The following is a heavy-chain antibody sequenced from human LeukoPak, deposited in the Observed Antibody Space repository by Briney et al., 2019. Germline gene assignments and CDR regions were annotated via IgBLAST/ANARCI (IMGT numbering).Heavy chain of an antibody. Sequence: SQTLSLTCAISGDSASSKSAAWDWIRQSPSRGLEWLGRTYYRSKWSSGYAESVKSRITINPDTSKNQFSLQLRSVTPEDMAVYYCACSTSSQGYYGMDVWGQGTTVTVSS. CDR2: TYYRSKWSS. CDR1: GDSASSKSAA. V-gene: IGHV6-1*01. CDR3: ACSTSSQGYYGMDV. J-gene: IGHJ6*02. D-gene: IGHD2-2*01.